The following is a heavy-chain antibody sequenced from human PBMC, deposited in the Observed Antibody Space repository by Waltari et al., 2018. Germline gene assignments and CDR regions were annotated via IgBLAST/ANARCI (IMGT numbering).Heavy chain of an antibody. CDR2: IRSKGNNYAT. CDR1: GFIFGDSA. D-gene: IGHD3-22*01. Sequence: EVQLVESGGGLVQPGGSLKLSCAASGFIFGDSALHWVRQAPGKGLEWVGRIRSKGNNYATSCAASVKGRFTISRDDSKNTAYLQMRSLKTEDTAVYYCTRHDSGGWYYFDYWGQGTLVTASS. J-gene: IGHJ4*02. V-gene: IGHV3-73*01. CDR3: TRHDSGGWYYFDY.